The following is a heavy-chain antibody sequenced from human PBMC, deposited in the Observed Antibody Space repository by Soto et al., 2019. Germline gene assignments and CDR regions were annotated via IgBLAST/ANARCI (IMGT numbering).Heavy chain of an antibody. V-gene: IGHV4-34*01. CDR2: INHSGST. Sequence: SETLSLTCAVYGGSFSGYYWSWIRQPPGKGLEWIGEINHSGSTNYNPSLKSRVTISVDTSKNQFSLKLSSVTAADTAVYYCARAIAARHPLGYYYYMDVWGKGTTVTVSS. J-gene: IGHJ6*03. D-gene: IGHD6-6*01. CDR3: ARAIAARHPLGYYYYMDV. CDR1: GGSFSGYY.